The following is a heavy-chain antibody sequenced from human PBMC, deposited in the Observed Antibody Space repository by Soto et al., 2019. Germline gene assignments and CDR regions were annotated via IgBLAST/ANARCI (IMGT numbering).Heavy chain of an antibody. CDR1: CGPGSGGELS. J-gene: IGHJ6*02. D-gene: IGHD3-22*01. CDR2: VYHTATT. Sequence: SETRCVTCVVSCGPGSGGELSWCWIRHLPGKGLQWTANVYHTATTYYNPSLKSRVSMSVDTPQNQFSLILASVTAADTAVYYCARALVTDYNSRDYHYYFAMDVCGQATTFT. CDR3: ARALVTDYNSRDYHYYFAMDV. V-gene: IGHV4-30-2*05.